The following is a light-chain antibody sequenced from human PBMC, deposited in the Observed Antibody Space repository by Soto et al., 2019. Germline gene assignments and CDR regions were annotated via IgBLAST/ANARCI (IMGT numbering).Light chain of an antibody. J-gene: IGKJ4*01. CDR2: AAS. V-gene: IGKV1-39*01. Sequence: DIQMTQSPSSLSASVGDRFTITFRSSRTIASYVNWYQQKPGKAPNLLIYAASSLQPGVPSRFSGSGSGTDFTLTISSLQPEDFATYYCQQSYTTAALSFGGGTKVDI. CDR3: QQSYTTAALS. CDR1: RTIASY.